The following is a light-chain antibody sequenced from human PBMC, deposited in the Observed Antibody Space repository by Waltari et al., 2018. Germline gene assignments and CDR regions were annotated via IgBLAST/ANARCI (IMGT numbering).Light chain of an antibody. Sequence: EIMMTQSPATLSVSPGERATLSCRASQSVSSNLAWYQQKPGQAPRLLIYGASTRATGIPARFSGSGSGTEVTLTISSLQSKDFAVYYCQQYNNWPPWTFGQGTKVEIK. CDR2: GAS. J-gene: IGKJ1*01. CDR3: QQYNNWPPWT. CDR1: QSVSSN. V-gene: IGKV3-15*01.